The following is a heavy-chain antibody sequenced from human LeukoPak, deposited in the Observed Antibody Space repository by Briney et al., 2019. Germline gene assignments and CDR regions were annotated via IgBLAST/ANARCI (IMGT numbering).Heavy chain of an antibody. D-gene: IGHD3-16*01. CDR3: ARVQSLGYGMDV. V-gene: IGHV5-51*01. CDR2: IFPGDSHT. J-gene: IGHJ6*02. Sequence: MGIIFPGDSHTIYSPAFQGQVTISADKSSTIAYLQWSSLKASDTAMYYCARVQSLGYGMDVWGQGTTVTASS.